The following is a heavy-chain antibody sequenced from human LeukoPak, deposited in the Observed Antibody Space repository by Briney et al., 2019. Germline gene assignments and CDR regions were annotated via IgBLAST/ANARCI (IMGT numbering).Heavy chain of an antibody. V-gene: IGHV3-7*01. CDR1: GFTFSTYW. Sequence: GGSLRLSCAVSGFTFSTYWMSWVRQAPGKGLEWVANIKTDGGGKYYVDSVKGRFTISRDNAKNSLYLQMNSLRAEDTALYYCARDWNGSGSPNDFWGQGTLVTVSS. J-gene: IGHJ4*02. CDR3: ARDWNGSGSPNDF. CDR2: IKTDGGGK. D-gene: IGHD3-10*01.